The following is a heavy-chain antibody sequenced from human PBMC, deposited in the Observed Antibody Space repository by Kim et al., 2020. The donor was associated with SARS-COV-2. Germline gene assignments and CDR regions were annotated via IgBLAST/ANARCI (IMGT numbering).Heavy chain of an antibody. CDR2: ISDSSGSI. J-gene: IGHJ4*02. CDR1: GFTFSIHG. D-gene: IGHD2-15*01. Sequence: GGSLRLSCAASGFTFSIHGMSWVRQAPGKGLEWVSVISDSSGSIYYVDSVKGRFTISRDNSKNTVYLQMNSLRVEDTDVYYGEKCSGGNCLDYYFDYWGQGTLVTVSS. CDR3: EKCSGGNCLDYYFDY. V-gene: IGHV3-23*01.